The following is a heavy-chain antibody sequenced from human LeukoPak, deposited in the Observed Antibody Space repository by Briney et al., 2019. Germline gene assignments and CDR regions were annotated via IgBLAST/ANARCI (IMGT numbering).Heavy chain of an antibody. V-gene: IGHV3-7*01. CDR1: GFTFSSHW. CDR2: INQDGGEK. J-gene: IGHJ4*02. CDR3: ARDSYRALEY. D-gene: IGHD1-14*01. Sequence: GGFLRLSCAASGFTFSSHWMSWVRQAPGKGLEWVAHINQDGGEKYYVDSVEGRFTISRDNAKNSLYLQMNSLRVEDTAVYYCARDSYRALEYWGQGTLVTVSS.